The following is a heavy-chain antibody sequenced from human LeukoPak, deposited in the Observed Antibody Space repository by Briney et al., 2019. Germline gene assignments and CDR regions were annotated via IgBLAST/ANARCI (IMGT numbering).Heavy chain of an antibody. CDR3: ARDGAYVWGSYPNYYGMDV. D-gene: IGHD3-16*02. CDR1: GYTFTSYG. Sequence: ASVKVSCKASGYTFTSYGISWVRRAPGQGLEWMGWISAYNGNTNYAQKLQGRVTMTTDTSTSTAYMELRSLRSDDTAVYYCARDGAYVWGSYPNYYGMDVWGQGTTVTVSS. V-gene: IGHV1-18*01. CDR2: ISAYNGNT. J-gene: IGHJ6*02.